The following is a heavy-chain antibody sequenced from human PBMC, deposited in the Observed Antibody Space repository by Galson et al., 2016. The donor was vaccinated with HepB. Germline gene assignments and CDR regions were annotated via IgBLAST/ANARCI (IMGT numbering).Heavy chain of an antibody. CDR2: ISPSGDNT. J-gene: IGHJ4*02. Sequence: SLRLSCAASGFTFNNHAMNWVRQAPGKGLEWVSTISPSGDNTYYADSVKGRFTISRDISKNTLYLQMNSLRAEDTAVYYCAKERRDYYDSSGNSDYWGQGTLVTVSS. D-gene: IGHD3-22*01. CDR3: AKERRDYYDSSGNSDY. V-gene: IGHV3-23*01. CDR1: GFTFNNHA.